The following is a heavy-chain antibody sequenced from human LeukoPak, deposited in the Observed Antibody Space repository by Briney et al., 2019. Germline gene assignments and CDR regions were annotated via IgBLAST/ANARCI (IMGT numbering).Heavy chain of an antibody. CDR3: ATTLHSGYYDLY. D-gene: IGHD3-22*01. V-gene: IGHV3-23*01. CDR2: IGGSVAGT. CDR1: GFTFSRSA. Sequence: GGSLRLSCAASGFTFSRSAMSWVRQAPGKGLEWVSGIGGSVAGTYYAVSVKGRFTISRDNSKNTLYLQMNSLRAEDTAVYYCATTLHSGYYDLYWGQGTLVTVSS. J-gene: IGHJ4*02.